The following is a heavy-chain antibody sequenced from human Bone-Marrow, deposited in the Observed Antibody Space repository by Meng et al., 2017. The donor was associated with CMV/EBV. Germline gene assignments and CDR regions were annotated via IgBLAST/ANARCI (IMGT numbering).Heavy chain of an antibody. D-gene: IGHD3-16*01. Sequence: SETLSLTCTVSGFSISSGYYWGWIRQPPGKGLEWIGSIYYSGSTYYNPSLKSRVTISVDTSKNQFSLKLSSVTAADTAVYYCAVYWGYFDYWGQGTLVTVSS. CDR1: GFSISSGYY. CDR2: IYYSGST. V-gene: IGHV4-38-2*02. CDR3: AVYWGYFDY. J-gene: IGHJ4*02.